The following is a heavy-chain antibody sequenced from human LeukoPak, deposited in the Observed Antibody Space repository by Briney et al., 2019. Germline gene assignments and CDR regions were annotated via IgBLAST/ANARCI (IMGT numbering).Heavy chain of an antibody. Sequence: GGSLRLSCAASGFTFSSYSMNWVRQAPGKGLEWVSYISSSSSTIYYADSVKGRFTISRDNAKNSLYLQMNSLRAEDTAVYYCARDPGIAVAGPLYFDYWGQGTLVTVSS. J-gene: IGHJ4*02. V-gene: IGHV3-48*01. CDR1: GFTFSSYS. CDR2: ISSSSSTI. CDR3: ARDPGIAVAGPLYFDY. D-gene: IGHD6-19*01.